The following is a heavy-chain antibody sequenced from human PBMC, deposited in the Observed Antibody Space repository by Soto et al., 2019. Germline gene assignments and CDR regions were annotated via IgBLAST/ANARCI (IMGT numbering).Heavy chain of an antibody. CDR3: ARGFRGGDADWFDP. Sequence: PSETLSLTCVVPGGSFSGYYWSWIRQSPGQGPEWIGYIYYSGSTNYNPSLKSRVTISVDTSKNQFSLKLRSVTAADTAVYYCARGFRGGDADWFDPWGQGTLVTVSS. V-gene: IGHV4-59*12. CDR1: GGSFSGYY. CDR2: IYYSGST. D-gene: IGHD2-21*02. J-gene: IGHJ5*02.